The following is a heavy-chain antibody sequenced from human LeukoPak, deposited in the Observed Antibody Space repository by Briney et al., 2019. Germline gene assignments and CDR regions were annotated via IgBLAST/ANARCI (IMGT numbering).Heavy chain of an antibody. CDR2: ISYDGSNK. D-gene: IGHD6-19*01. CDR3: AKDNYSSGPGWFDP. J-gene: IGHJ5*02. V-gene: IGHV3-30*18. Sequence: GRSLRLSCAASGFTFSSYGMHWVRQAPGKGLEWVAVISYDGSNKYYVDSVKGRFTISRDNAKNSLYLQMNSLRAEDTALYYCAKDNYSSGPGWFDPWGQGTLVTVSS. CDR1: GFTFSSYG.